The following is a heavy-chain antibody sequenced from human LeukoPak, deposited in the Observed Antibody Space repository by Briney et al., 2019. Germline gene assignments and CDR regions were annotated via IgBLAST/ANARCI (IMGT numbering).Heavy chain of an antibody. D-gene: IGHD4-23*01. V-gene: IGHV1-69*13. CDR3: ARDPYGGKGGRFDY. Sequence: SVKVSCKASGGTFSSYAISWVRQAPGQGLEWMGGIIPIFGTANYAQKFQGRVTITADESTSTAYMELSSLRAEDTAVYYCARDPYGGKGGRFDYWGQGTLVTVSS. CDR2: IIPIFGTA. CDR1: GGTFSSYA. J-gene: IGHJ4*02.